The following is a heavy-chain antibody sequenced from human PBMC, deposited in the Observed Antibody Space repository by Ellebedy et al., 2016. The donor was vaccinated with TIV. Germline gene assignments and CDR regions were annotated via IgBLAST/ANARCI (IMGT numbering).Heavy chain of an antibody. CDR1: GYTFTSYG. D-gene: IGHD6-19*01. CDR3: ARDRSYSSGWYGDFDY. V-gene: IGHV1-18*01. J-gene: IGHJ4*02. CDR2: ISAYNGNT. Sequence: ASVKVSXXASGYTFTSYGISWVRQAPGQGLEWMGWISAYNGNTNYAQKLQGRVTMTTDTSTSTAYMELSSLRSEDTAVYYCARDRSYSSGWYGDFDYWGQGTLVTVSS.